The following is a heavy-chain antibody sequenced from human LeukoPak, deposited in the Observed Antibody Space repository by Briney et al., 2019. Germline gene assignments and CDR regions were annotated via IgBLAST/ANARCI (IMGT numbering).Heavy chain of an antibody. CDR3: AELGITMIGGV. V-gene: IGHV3-7*01. CDR1: GFSFTTYW. CDR2: INEDGSVK. Sequence: GGSLRLSCAASGFSFTTYWMTWVRQAPGKGLQWVANINEDGSVKYYVDSVKGRFTISRDNAKNSLYLQMNSLRAEDTAVYYCAELGITMIGGVWGKGTTVTISS. J-gene: IGHJ6*04. D-gene: IGHD3-10*02.